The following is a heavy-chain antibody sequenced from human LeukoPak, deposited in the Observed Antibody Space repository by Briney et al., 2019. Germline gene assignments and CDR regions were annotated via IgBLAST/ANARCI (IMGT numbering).Heavy chain of an antibody. Sequence: PGGSLRLSCAASGFTFSSYSMNWVRQAPGKGLEWVSYISSSSSTIYYADSVKGRFTISRDNAKNSLYLQMNSLRAEDTAVYYCARIAPYYYDSSGYYYRGPFDYWGQGTLVTVSS. CDR2: ISSSSSTI. CDR3: ARIAPYYYDSSGYYYRGPFDY. J-gene: IGHJ4*02. D-gene: IGHD3-22*01. V-gene: IGHV3-48*01. CDR1: GFTFSSYS.